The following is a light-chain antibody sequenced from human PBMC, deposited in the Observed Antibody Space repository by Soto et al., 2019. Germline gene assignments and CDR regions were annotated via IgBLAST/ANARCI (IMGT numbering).Light chain of an antibody. CDR3: QQRSNS. CDR2: DAS. J-gene: IGKJ5*01. CDR1: QSVRNS. V-gene: IGKV3-11*01. Sequence: EIVLTQSPATLSLSPGERATLSCRASQSVRNSLAWYQQKPGQAPRLLIYDASNRATGIPARFSGSGSGTDFTLTISSLEPEDFAVYYCQQRSNSFGQGTRLAIK.